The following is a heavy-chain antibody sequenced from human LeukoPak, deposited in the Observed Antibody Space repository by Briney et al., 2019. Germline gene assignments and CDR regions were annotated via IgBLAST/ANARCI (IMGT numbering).Heavy chain of an antibody. D-gene: IGHD6-19*01. V-gene: IGHV4-4*02. CDR1: GGSISSTNW. CDR2: IYHSGST. Sequence: SQTLSLTCAVSGGSISSTNWWTWGRQPPGKGLEWIGEIYHSGSTNYNPSLKSRVTISVDKSKNQFSLKLSSVTAADTAVYYCARDQSAVAGGGFDYWGQGTLVTVSS. J-gene: IGHJ4*02. CDR3: ARDQSAVAGGGFDY.